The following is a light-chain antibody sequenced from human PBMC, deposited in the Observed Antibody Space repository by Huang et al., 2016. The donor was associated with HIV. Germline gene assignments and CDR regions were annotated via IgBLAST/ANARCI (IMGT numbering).Light chain of an antibody. J-gene: IGKJ5*01. Sequence: DIQMTQSPSSLSASIGDRVTITCRASQGIRNLLAWIQQKPGKAPRSLIYAASSLRSGVPSHFSGSGSGTEFTLPINSLQPEDFATYYCQQYKSYPFTFGLGTRLEIK. CDR2: AAS. V-gene: IGKV1-16*02. CDR3: QQYKSYPFT. CDR1: QGIRNL.